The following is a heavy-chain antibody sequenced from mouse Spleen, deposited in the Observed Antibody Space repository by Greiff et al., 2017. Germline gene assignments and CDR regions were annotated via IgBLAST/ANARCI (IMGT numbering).Heavy chain of an antibody. Sequence: EVQLVESGPGLVKPSQSLSLTCSVTGYSITSGYYWNWIRQFPGNKLEWMGYISYDGSNNYNPSLKNRISITRDTSKNQFFLKLNSVTTEDTATYYCASLYDYWYYFDYWGQGTTLTVSS. CDR3: ASLYDYWYYFDY. CDR2: ISYDGSN. V-gene: IGHV3-6*01. J-gene: IGHJ2*01. D-gene: IGHD2-4*01. CDR1: GYSITSGYY.